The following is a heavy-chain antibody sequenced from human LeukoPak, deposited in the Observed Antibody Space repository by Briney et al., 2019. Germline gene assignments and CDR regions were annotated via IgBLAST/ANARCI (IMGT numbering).Heavy chain of an antibody. CDR3: ARSIAAAGTRAFDI. D-gene: IGHD6-13*01. CDR2: IYPGDSDT. J-gene: IGHJ3*02. CDR1: GYSFTSYW. V-gene: IGHV5-51*01. Sequence: GGSLRLSCAASGYSFTSYWIGWVRQMPGKGLEWMGIIYPGDSDTRYSPSFQGQVTISADKSISTAYLQWSSLKASDTAMYYCARSIAAAGTRAFDIWGQGTMVTVSS.